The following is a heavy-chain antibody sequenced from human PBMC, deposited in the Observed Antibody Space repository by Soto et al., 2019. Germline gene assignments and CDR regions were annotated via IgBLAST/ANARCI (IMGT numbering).Heavy chain of an antibody. D-gene: IGHD3-3*01. CDR1: GFTFSSYA. CDR3: AKEALTPEIFGVVIYYYYYYMDV. CDR2: ISGSGGST. Sequence: GSLRLSCAASGFTFSSYAMSWVRQSPGKGLEWVSAISGSGGSTYYADSVKGRFTISRDNSKNTLYLQMNSLRAEDTAVYYCAKEALTPEIFGVVIYYYYYYMDVWGKGTTVTVS. V-gene: IGHV3-23*01. J-gene: IGHJ6*03.